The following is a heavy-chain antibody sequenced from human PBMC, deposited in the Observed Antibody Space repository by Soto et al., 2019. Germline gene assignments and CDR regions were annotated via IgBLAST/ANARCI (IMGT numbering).Heavy chain of an antibody. V-gene: IGHV1-46*01. CDR2: IDPNGGST. J-gene: IGHJ4*02. CDR1: GDTLTRHH. Sequence: ASVKVSCKASGDTLTRHHIHWMRQAPGQGLEWVGKIDPNGGSTICAQKFQDRVIMTRDTSTRTVYMELGSLQSDDTAVYYCAVSVEAPAIPTFDNWGQGALVTVSS. D-gene: IGHD6-19*01. CDR3: AVSVEAPAIPTFDN.